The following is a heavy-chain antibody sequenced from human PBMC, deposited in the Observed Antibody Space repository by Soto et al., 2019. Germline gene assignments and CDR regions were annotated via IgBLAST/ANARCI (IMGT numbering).Heavy chain of an antibody. CDR3: ARSIVVVTALDY. CDR1: GYTFTSYA. D-gene: IGHD2-21*02. V-gene: IGHV1-3*05. CDR2: INAGNGNT. Sequence: QVQLVQSGAEEKKPGASAKVSCKASGYTFTSYAMHWVRQAPEQRLEWMGWINAGNGNTKYSQKFQGRVTITRDTSASTAYMELSSLRSEDTAVYYCARSIVVVTALDYWGQGTLVTVSS. J-gene: IGHJ4*02.